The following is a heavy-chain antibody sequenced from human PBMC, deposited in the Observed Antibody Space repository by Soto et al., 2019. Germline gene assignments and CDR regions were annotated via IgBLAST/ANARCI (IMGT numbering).Heavy chain of an antibody. CDR2: IHYNGNT. V-gene: IGHV4-59*01. CDR3: AREGNLGRWLQPLDF. D-gene: IGHD5-12*01. CDR1: GDSISASS. Sequence: SETLSLTCTVSGDSISASSWSWVRQPPGKGLEWIGNIHYNGNTKYNPSLKSRVTMSVDTSKNQFSLKLISVTAADTAKYFCAREGNLGRWLQPLDFWGQGTLVTVS. J-gene: IGHJ4*02.